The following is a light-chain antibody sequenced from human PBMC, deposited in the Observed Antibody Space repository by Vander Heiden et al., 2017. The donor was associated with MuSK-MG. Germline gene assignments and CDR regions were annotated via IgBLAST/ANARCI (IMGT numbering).Light chain of an antibody. CDR1: QSISTW. J-gene: IGKJ1*01. CDR2: KAA. Sequence: DSQMTQSPSTLSASGGDRVTITCRASQSISTWLAWFQQKARKAPKLLIYKAATLQSGVPSRFSGSGSGTQFTLTISSLQPDDFATYYCQHENNDLWTFGQGTKVEIK. V-gene: IGKV1-5*03. CDR3: QHENNDLWT.